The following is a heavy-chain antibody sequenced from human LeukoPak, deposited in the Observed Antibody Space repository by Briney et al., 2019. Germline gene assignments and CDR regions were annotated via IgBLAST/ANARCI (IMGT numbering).Heavy chain of an antibody. V-gene: IGHV4-34*01. D-gene: IGHD3-10*01. CDR3: ARGGITMVREYYFDY. CDR1: GSFSGYY. Sequence: SETLSLTCAVCGSFSGYYWSWIRQPPGKGLEWIGEINHSGSTNYNPSLKSRVTISVDTSKNQFSLKLSSVTAADTAVYYCARGGITMVREYYFDYWGQGTLVTVSS. CDR2: INHSGST. J-gene: IGHJ4*02.